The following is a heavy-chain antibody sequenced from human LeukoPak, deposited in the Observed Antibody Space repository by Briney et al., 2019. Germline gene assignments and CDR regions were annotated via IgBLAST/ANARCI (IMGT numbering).Heavy chain of an antibody. CDR1: GFTFSSYW. CDR2: IKQDGSER. D-gene: IGHD3-10*01. Sequence: GGSLRLSCAASGFTFSSYWMSWVRQAPGKGLEWVANIKQDGSERYYVDSVKGRFTISRDNAKNSLYLQMNSLRAEDTAVYYCARVVRGVIIRAFDIWGQGTMVSVSS. J-gene: IGHJ3*02. V-gene: IGHV3-7*01. CDR3: ARVVRGVIIRAFDI.